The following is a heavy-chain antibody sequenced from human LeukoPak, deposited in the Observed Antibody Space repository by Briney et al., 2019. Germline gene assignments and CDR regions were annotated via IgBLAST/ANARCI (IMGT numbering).Heavy chain of an antibody. D-gene: IGHD6-19*01. V-gene: IGHV1-2*06. J-gene: IGHJ3*02. CDR2: INPNSGGT. CDR3: ARDFGQWLLPDAFDI. Sequence: ASVKVSCKASGYTFTGYYMHWVRQPPGQGLEWMGRINPNSGGTNYAQKFQGRVTMTRGTSISTAYMELSRLRSDDTAVYYCARDFGQWLLPDAFDIWGQGTMVTVSS. CDR1: GYTFTGYY.